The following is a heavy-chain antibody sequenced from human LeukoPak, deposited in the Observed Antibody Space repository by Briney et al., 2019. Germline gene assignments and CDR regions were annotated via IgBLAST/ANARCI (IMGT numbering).Heavy chain of an antibody. V-gene: IGHV3-23*01. Sequence: QPGGSLRLSCAASGFTFSSYAMTCVRQAPGKGVEWVSTINTSDSVTFYADSVRGRFTISRDNSRNTLYVQMNSLRVEYTAVYYCAKAWRAASIFDSWGQGTLVTVSS. J-gene: IGHJ4*02. D-gene: IGHD6-13*01. CDR1: GFTFSSYA. CDR3: AKAWRAASIFDS. CDR2: INTSDSVT.